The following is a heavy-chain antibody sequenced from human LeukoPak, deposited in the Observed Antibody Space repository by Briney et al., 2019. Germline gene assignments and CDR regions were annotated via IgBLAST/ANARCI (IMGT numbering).Heavy chain of an antibody. V-gene: IGHV3-7*05. CDR3: ARDSSGWYDH. CDR1: GFTFITYL. J-gene: IGHJ5*02. Sequence: GGSLRLSCAASGFTFITYLMSWVRQAPGKGLEWVANINQDGSHKYYVDSVKGRFTISRDNTKNSIYLQMNSLRAEDTAVYYCARDSSGWYDHWGHGTLVTVSS. CDR2: INQDGSHK. D-gene: IGHD6-19*01.